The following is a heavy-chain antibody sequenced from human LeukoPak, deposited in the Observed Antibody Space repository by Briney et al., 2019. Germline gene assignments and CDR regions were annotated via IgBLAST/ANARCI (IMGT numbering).Heavy chain of an antibody. J-gene: IGHJ4*02. Sequence: SVKVSCKASGGTFSSYAISWVRQAPGQGLEWMGGIIPIFGTANYAQKFQGRVTITADKSTSTAYMELSSLRSEDTAVHYCARGGYDILTGYPYYFDYWGQGTLVTVSS. CDR2: IIPIFGTA. CDR1: GGTFSSYA. V-gene: IGHV1-69*06. CDR3: ARGGYDILTGYPYYFDY. D-gene: IGHD3-9*01.